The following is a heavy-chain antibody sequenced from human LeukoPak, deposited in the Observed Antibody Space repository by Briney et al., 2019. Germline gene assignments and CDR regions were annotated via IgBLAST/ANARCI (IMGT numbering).Heavy chain of an antibody. V-gene: IGHV4-61*02. D-gene: IGHD2-15*01. CDR3: ARGSGYCSGGSCYHTSYYFDY. Sequence: SQTLSPTCTVPGASIISGRSYWSWIRQPAGKGLEGIGRIDTRGSTNYNPSLKRPATISVATSENQFSLKLSSVTAADTAVYYCARGSGYCSGGSCYHTSYYFDYWGQGTLVTVSS. J-gene: IGHJ4*02. CDR2: IDTRGST. CDR1: GASIISGRSY.